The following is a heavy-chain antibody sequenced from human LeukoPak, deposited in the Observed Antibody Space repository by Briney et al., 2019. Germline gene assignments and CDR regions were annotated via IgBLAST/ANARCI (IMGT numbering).Heavy chain of an antibody. V-gene: IGHV1-2*02. D-gene: IGHD5-18*01. CDR3: ARGGYSYGYYYYYYMDV. J-gene: IGHJ6*03. Sequence: ASVKVSCKASGYTFTGYYMHWVRQAPGQGLEWMGWINPNSGGTNYAQKFQGRVTMTRDTSISTAYMELSRLRSDDTVVYYCARGGYSYGYYYYYYMDVWGKGTTVTVSS. CDR1: GYTFTGYY. CDR2: INPNSGGT.